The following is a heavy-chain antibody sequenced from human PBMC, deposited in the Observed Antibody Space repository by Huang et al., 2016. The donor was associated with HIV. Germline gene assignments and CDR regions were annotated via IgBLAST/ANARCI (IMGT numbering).Heavy chain of an antibody. Sequence: QVQLQESGPGLVKPSETLSLTCTVSGGSISTPYWSWIRQPPGKGLEWIGSIDYRGSTNYSPSLKSRVTILLDTSKNQFSLRVNSVTAADTAMYYCARDHHDFWRGYRRMYFFDHWGQGTLVTVSS. CDR3: ARDHHDFWRGYRRMYFFDH. D-gene: IGHD3-3*01. V-gene: IGHV4-59*11. CDR2: IDYRGST. CDR1: GGSISTPY. J-gene: IGHJ4*02.